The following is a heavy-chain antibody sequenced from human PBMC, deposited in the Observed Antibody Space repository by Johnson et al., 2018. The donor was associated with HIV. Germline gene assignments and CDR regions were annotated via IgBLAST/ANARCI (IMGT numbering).Heavy chain of an antibody. CDR2: IWYDGSNK. J-gene: IGHJ3*02. CDR1: GFTFSSYG. V-gene: IGHV3-30*02. CDR3: AKDLIAHDSSGGDAFDI. D-gene: IGHD3-22*01. Sequence: QVQLVESGGGLVQPGGSLRLSCVASGFTFSSYGMHWVRQAPGKGLEWVAVIWYDGSNKYYADSVKGRFTISRDNSNNTLYLQMNSLRAEETAVYYCAKDLIAHDSSGGDAFDIWGQGTMVTVSS.